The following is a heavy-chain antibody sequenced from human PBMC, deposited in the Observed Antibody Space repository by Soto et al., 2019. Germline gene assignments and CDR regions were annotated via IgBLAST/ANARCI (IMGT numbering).Heavy chain of an antibody. CDR1: GFTFSSYS. CDR3: ARGTEAYCGGDCIYYYMDV. CDR2: ISSSSSTI. J-gene: IGHJ6*03. Sequence: QAGRSLRLSCAASGFTFSSYSMNWVRQAPGKGLEWVSYISSSSSTIYYADSVKGRFTISRDNAKNSLYLQMNSLRAEDTAVYYCARGTEAYCGGDCIYYYMDVWGKGTTVTVSS. V-gene: IGHV3-48*01. D-gene: IGHD2-21*01.